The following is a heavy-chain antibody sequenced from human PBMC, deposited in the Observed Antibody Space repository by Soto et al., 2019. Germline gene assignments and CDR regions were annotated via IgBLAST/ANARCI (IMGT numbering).Heavy chain of an antibody. D-gene: IGHD4-17*01. Sequence: GASVKVSCKVSGYTHTELSMHWVRQAPGKGLEWMGGFDPEDGETIYAQKFQGRVTMTEDTSTDTAYMELSSLRSEDTAVYYCATGARSGDYDPSHYYYYYMDVWGKGTTVTVSS. CDR2: FDPEDGET. CDR1: GYTHTELS. J-gene: IGHJ6*03. V-gene: IGHV1-24*01. CDR3: ATGARSGDYDPSHYYYYYMDV.